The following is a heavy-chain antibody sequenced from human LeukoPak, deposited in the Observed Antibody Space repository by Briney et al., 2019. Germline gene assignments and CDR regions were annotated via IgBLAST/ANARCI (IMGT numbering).Heavy chain of an antibody. CDR2: ISYDGSNK. CDR3: ARAQRGYSYGQEGNWFDP. D-gene: IGHD5-18*01. V-gene: IGHV3-30*04. Sequence: GGSLRLSCAASGFTFSSYAMHWVRQAPGKGLEWVAVISYDGSNKYYADSVKGRFTISRDNSKNTLYLQMNGLRAEDTAVYYCARAQRGYSYGQEGNWFDPWGQGTLVTVSS. CDR1: GFTFSSYA. J-gene: IGHJ5*02.